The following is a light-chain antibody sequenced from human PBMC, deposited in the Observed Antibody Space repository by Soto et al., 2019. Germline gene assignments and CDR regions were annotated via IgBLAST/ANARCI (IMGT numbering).Light chain of an antibody. V-gene: IGKV3-11*01. CDR1: QYITIY. Sequence: EIVMTQSPATLSVSPGERATLSCRASQYITIYLAWYQQKPGQAPRLLIYDASNRATGIPARFSGSGSGTDFTLTISSLEPEDFAVYYCQQRSNWRGTFGQGTRLEI. CDR2: DAS. CDR3: QQRSNWRGT. J-gene: IGKJ5*01.